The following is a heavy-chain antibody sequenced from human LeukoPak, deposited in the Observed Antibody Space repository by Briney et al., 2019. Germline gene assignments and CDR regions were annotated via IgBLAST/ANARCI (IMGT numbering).Heavy chain of an antibody. V-gene: IGHV3-23*01. CDR2: ITDNSDRT. CDR3: AKSGGGSFYYYMDV. J-gene: IGHJ6*03. CDR1: GFTFSSYA. D-gene: IGHD3-10*01. Sequence: GGSLRLSCAASGFTFSSYAMSWVRQAPGKGLEWVSTITDNSDRTYYADSVKGRFTISRDYSKNTLYVQLNSLRAEDTAVYYCAKSGGGSFYYYMDVWGIGTSVTVSS.